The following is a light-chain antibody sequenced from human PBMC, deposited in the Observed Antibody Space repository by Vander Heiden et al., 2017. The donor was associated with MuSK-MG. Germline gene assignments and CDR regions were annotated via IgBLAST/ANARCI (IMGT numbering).Light chain of an antibody. CDR3: QAGDSSTAV. V-gene: IGLV3-1*01. J-gene: IGLJ1*01. CDR1: NSGDKY. CDR2: KDS. Sequence: SYELTQPPSVSVSPGQTASITCSWDNSGDKYACWYLPKPGQSPVLVIYKDSKRSAGIPERFSGYNSGTTATLTISGTEARDEDDYDWQAGDSSTAVFGTGTKVTVL.